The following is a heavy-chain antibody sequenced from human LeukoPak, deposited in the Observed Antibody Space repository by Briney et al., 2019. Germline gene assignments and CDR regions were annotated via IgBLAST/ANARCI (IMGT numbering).Heavy chain of an antibody. D-gene: IGHD2-2*01. Sequence: GRSLRLSCTASGFTFGDYAMSWVRQAPGKGLEWVAFIRSKAYGGTTEYAASVKGRFTISRDGSKSIAYLQMNSLKTEDTAVYYCTRDLCSSTSCYAPFDYWGQGTLVTVSS. V-gene: IGHV3-49*04. CDR2: IRSKAYGGTT. CDR1: GFTFGDYA. CDR3: TRDLCSSTSCYAPFDY. J-gene: IGHJ4*02.